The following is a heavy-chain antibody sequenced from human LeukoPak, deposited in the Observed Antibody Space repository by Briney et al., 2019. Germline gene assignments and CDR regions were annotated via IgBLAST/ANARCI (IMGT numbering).Heavy chain of an antibody. CDR1: GGSIGSYY. V-gene: IGHV4-59*01. CDR3: ASGVYGDYQGY. D-gene: IGHD4-17*01. CDR2: IYYSGST. J-gene: IGHJ4*02. Sequence: PSETLSLTCTVSGGSIGSYYWSWIRQPPGKGLEWIGYIYYSGSTNYNPSLKSRVTISVDTSKNQFSLKLSSVTAADTAVYYCASGVYGDYQGYWGQGTLVTVSS.